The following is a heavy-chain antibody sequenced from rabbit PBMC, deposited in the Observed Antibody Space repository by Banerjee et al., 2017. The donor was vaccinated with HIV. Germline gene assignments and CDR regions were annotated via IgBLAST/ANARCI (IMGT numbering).Heavy chain of an antibody. V-gene: IGHV1S40*01. Sequence: QSLEESGGDLVKPGASLTLTCTASGFSFSSNYWICWVRQAPGKGLEWIACIYVGSSGSIYYASWAKGRFTISKTSSTTVTLQMTSLTAADTATYFCAREYTYGAAYALWGPGTLVPS. CDR3: AREYTYGAAYAL. D-gene: IGHD6-1*01. J-gene: IGHJ6*01. CDR1: GFSFSSNYW. CDR2: IYVGSSGSI.